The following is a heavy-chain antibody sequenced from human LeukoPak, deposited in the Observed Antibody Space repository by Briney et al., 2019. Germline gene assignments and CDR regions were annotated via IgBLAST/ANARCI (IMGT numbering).Heavy chain of an antibody. V-gene: IGHV1-8*01. CDR3: ARGRRYSGSYSLGY. CDR2: MNPNSGNT. CDR1: GYTFTSDD. D-gene: IGHD1-26*01. Sequence: ASVKVSCKDSGYTFTSDDINWVRQATGQGLEWMGWMNPNSGNTGYAQKFQGRVTMTRNTSISTAYMELSSLRSEDTAVYYCARGRRYSGSYSLGYWGQGTLVTVSS. J-gene: IGHJ4*02.